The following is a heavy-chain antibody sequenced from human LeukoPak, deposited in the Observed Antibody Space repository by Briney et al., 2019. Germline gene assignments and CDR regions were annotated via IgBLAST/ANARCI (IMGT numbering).Heavy chain of an antibody. V-gene: IGHV3-23*01. J-gene: IGHJ5*02. CDR3: AKDRSWIQLWLT. CDR2: ISGSGGST. D-gene: IGHD5-18*01. CDR1: GFTFSSYA. Sequence: GGSLRLSCAASGFTFSSYAMSWVRQAPGKGLEWVSAISGSGGSTYYADSVKGRFTISRDNSKNTLCLQMNSLRAEDTAVYYCAKDRSWIQLWLTWGQGTLVTVSS.